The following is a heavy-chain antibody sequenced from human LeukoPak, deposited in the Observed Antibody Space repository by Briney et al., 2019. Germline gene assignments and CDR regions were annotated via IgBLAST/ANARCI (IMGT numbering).Heavy chain of an antibody. J-gene: IGHJ4*02. D-gene: IGHD3-22*01. CDR1: GDSFSSNNY. V-gene: IGHV4-4*02. CDR3: ARNAGYSDLNY. Sequence: SETLSLTCAVSGDSFSSNNYWTWVRQPPGKGLEWIGEIYRSGATNYNPSLKSRVTVSLDKSKNQFSLRLNSVTAADTAIYYCARNAGYSDLNYWGQGVLVTASS. CDR2: IYRSGAT.